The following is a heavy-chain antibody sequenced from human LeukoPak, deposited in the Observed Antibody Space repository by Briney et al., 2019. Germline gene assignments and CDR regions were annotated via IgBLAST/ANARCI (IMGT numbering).Heavy chain of an antibody. V-gene: IGHV3-48*02. CDR3: AREFPPHCSSPSCYPDH. Sequence: GGSLRLSCAASGFNFSSYSLNWVRQAPGKGLEWVSYISSSTRRIYYADSVKGRFTISRDSAKNSLYLQMDSLRDEDTAMYYCAREFPPHCSSPSCYPDHWGQGTLVTVAS. CDR1: GFNFSSYS. D-gene: IGHD2-2*01. CDR2: ISSSTRRI. J-gene: IGHJ5*02.